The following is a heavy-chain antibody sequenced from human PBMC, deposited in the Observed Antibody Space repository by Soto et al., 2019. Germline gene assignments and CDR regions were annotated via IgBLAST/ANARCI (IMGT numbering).Heavy chain of an antibody. Sequence: GGSLRLSCGASGFTITDYYMSWIRQAPGKGLEWVSHISSVGTTTYYADSVKGRFSISMDNAKNSLYLQMNSLRAEDTAVYYCARDQEGSGSHWLGYNYYAMDVWGQGTTVTV. CDR1: GFTITDYY. CDR2: ISSVGTTT. V-gene: IGHV3-11*01. D-gene: IGHD3-10*01. CDR3: ARDQEGSGSHWLGYNYYAMDV. J-gene: IGHJ6*02.